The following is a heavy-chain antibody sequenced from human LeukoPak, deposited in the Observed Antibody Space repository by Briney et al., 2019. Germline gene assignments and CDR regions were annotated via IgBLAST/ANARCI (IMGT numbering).Heavy chain of an antibody. CDR3: AKGVRTGDDY. CDR2: VSESGEIT. CDR1: GIAFSTYA. D-gene: IGHD7-27*01. V-gene: IGHV3-23*01. J-gene: IGHJ4*02. Sequence: PGGSLRLSCAASGIAFSTYAMSWVRQAPGKGLEWVSVVSESGEITHYADSVKGRFTISRDNSKNTLYLQMNSLRAEDTAVYYCAKGVRTGDDYWGQGTLVTVSS.